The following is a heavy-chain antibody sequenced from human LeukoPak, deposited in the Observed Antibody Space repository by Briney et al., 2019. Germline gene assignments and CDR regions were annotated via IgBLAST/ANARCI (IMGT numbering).Heavy chain of an antibody. D-gene: IGHD6-13*01. J-gene: IGHJ4*02. CDR3: ARGPPRGGRYSSSWYGLEY. V-gene: IGHV4-59*12. CDR2: IYYSGST. CDR1: GGSISSYY. Sequence: SETLSLTCTVSGGSISSYYWSWIRQPPGKGLEWIGYIYYSGSTNYNPSLKSRVTISVDTSKNQFSLKLSSVTAADTAVYYCARGPPRGGRYSSSWYGLEYWGQGTLVTVSS.